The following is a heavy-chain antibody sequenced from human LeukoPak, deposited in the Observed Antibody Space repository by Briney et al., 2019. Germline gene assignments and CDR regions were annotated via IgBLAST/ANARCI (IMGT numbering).Heavy chain of an antibody. V-gene: IGHV3-23*01. CDR3: AKDQLGSSWYPRFDY. Sequence: GGSLRLSCAASGFTFSSYAMSWVRQAPGKGLEWVSAISGSGGSTYYADSVKGRFTISRDNSKNTLYLQMNSLRAEDTAVYYCAKDQLGSSWYPRFDYWGQGTLVTVSS. CDR2: ISGSGGST. D-gene: IGHD6-13*01. CDR1: GFTFSSYA. J-gene: IGHJ4*02.